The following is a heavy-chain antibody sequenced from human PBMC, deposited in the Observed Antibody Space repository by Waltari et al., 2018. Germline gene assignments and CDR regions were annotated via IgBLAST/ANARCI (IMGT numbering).Heavy chain of an antibody. CDR2: VNAGNGNT. D-gene: IGHD6-19*01. J-gene: IGHJ4*02. CDR1: GYTFTSYA. CDR3: ARGNEQWLITIDY. Sequence: QVQLVQSGAEVKKPGDSVKVSCKASGYTFTSYAMHWVRQDPGKRLEWMGWVNAGNGNTKYSQKFQGRVTITRDTSASTAYMELSSLRSEDTAVYYCARGNEQWLITIDYWGQGTLVTVSS. V-gene: IGHV1-3*01.